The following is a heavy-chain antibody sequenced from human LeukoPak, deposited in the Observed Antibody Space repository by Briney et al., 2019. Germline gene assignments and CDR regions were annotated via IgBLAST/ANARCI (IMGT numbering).Heavy chain of an antibody. Sequence: GGSPRLSCAASGFTFSSYRMSWVRQAPGKGLEWVANIKQDGSEIYYVDYVKGRFTISRDNAKNSLYLQMNSLRAEDTAVYYCARVGVVVQYYFKQHYMDVWGKGTTVTVSS. D-gene: IGHD3-22*01. J-gene: IGHJ6*03. CDR3: ARVGVVVQYYFKQHYMDV. CDR1: GFTFSSYR. CDR2: IKQDGSEI. V-gene: IGHV3-7*04.